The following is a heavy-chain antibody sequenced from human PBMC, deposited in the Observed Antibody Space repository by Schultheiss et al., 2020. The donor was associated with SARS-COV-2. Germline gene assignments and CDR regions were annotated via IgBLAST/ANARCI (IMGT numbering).Heavy chain of an antibody. Sequence: SETLSLTCAVYGGSFSGYYWSWIRQPPGKGLEWIGEINHSGSTNYNPSLKSRVTISINTSKNQFSLKLSSVTAADTAVYYCARGRGSYYAAGWYFDLWGRGTLVTVSS. CDR3: ARGRGSYYAAGWYFDL. CDR2: INHSGST. V-gene: IGHV4-34*01. J-gene: IGHJ2*01. CDR1: GGSFSGYY. D-gene: IGHD1-26*01.